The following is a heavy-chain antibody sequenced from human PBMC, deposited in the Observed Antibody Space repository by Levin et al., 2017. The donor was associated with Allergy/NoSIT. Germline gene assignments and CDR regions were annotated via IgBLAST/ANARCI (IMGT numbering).Heavy chain of an antibody. CDR3: AKAGLVWGVYGDAFDS. CDR1: GFTFSSYG. V-gene: IGHV3-30*18. J-gene: IGHJ3*02. D-gene: IGHD3-16*01. Sequence: GGSLRLSCAASGFTFSSYGMHWVRQAPGKGLEWVAVISYDGSNKYYADSVKGRFTISRDNSKNTLYLQMNSLRAEDTAVYYCAKAGLVWGVYGDAFDSWGQGTMVTVSS. CDR2: ISYDGSNK.